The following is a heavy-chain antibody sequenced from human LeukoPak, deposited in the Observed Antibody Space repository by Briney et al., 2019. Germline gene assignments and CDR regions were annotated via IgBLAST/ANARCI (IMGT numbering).Heavy chain of an antibody. D-gene: IGHD3-10*01. V-gene: IGHV4-59*01. CDR3: ARVFETKLWFGELLGWFDP. CDR2: IYYSGST. J-gene: IGHJ5*02. Sequence: SETLSLTCTVSGGSISSYYWSWLRQPPGKGLEWLGYIYYSGSTNYNPSLKSRVTISVDTSKNQFSLKLSSVTAADTAVYYCARVFETKLWFGELLGWFDPWGQGTLVTVSS. CDR1: GGSISSYY.